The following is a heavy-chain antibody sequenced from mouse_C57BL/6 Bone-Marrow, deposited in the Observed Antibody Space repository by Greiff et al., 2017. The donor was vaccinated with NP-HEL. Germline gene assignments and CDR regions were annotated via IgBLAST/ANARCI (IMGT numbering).Heavy chain of an antibody. CDR2: ISGGGGNT. J-gene: IGHJ1*03. CDR3: ARDYYDYLCWYFDV. D-gene: IGHD2-4*01. CDR1: GFTFSSYT. V-gene: IGHV5-9*01. Sequence: DVMLVESGGGLVKPGGSLKLSCAASGFTFSSYTMSWVRQTPEKRLEWVAIISGGGGNTYYPDSVKGRFTISRDNAKNTLYLQMSSLRSEDTALYYCARDYYDYLCWYFDVWGTGTTVTVSS.